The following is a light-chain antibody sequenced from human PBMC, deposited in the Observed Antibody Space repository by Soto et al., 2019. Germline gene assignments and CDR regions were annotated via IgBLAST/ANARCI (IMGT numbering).Light chain of an antibody. J-gene: IGLJ1*01. CDR1: SSDVGRYNF. CDR3: SSYTLSSKTV. Sequence: QSALTQPRSVSGSPGQSVTISCTGTSSDVGRYNFVSWYQQHPDKAPKLMIYEVTNRPSGVSNRFSGSKSGNTASLTISGLQAEDEADYYCSSYTLSSKTVFGTGTKVNVL. V-gene: IGLV2-14*01. CDR2: EVT.